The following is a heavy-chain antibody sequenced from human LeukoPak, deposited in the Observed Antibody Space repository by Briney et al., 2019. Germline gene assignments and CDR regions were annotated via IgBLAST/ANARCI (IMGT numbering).Heavy chain of an antibody. V-gene: IGHV4-30-2*01. CDR1: GGSISSGGYY. CDR2: IYHSGST. D-gene: IGHD4-11*01. Sequence: SQTLSLTCTVSGGSISSGGYYWSWIRQPPGTGLEWIGYIYHSGSTYYNPSLKSRVTISVDRSKNQFSLKLSSVTAADTAVYYCARMEDYSNYDGLDYWGQGTLVTVSS. J-gene: IGHJ4*02. CDR3: ARMEDYSNYDGLDY.